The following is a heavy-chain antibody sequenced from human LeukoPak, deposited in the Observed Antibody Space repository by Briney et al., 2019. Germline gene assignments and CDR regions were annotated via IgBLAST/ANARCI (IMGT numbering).Heavy chain of an antibody. J-gene: IGHJ6*03. D-gene: IGHD4-17*01. CDR2: IIGSGGST. CDR3: AKAVTPRYYYYYYMDV. V-gene: IGHV3-23*01. Sequence: TRGSLTLSCAASGFTFISYTVNCVRQAPGKGREWVSAIIGSGGSTYYADSVKGRFSIARDNSKNTLYLQMNSLRAEDTAVYDWAKAVTPRYYYYYYMDVWGKGTTVTVSS. CDR1: GFTFISYT.